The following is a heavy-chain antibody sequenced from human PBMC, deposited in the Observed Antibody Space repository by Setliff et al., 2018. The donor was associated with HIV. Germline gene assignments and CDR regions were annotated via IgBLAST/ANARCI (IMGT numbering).Heavy chain of an antibody. J-gene: IGHJ4*02. D-gene: IGHD3-3*01. CDR1: GFTFSTYS. Sequence: GGSLRLSCEASGFTFSTYSMNWVRQAPGKGLEWVSSISSSSRSKYYADSVKGRFTISRDNAKNSLYLQVNSLTAEDTAVYYCARDVSWRVRTYIDSWGQGALVTVSS. CDR2: ISSSSRSK. V-gene: IGHV3-21*01. CDR3: ARDVSWRVRTYIDS.